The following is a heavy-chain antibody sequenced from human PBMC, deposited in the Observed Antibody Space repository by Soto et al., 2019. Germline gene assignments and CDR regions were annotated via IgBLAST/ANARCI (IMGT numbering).Heavy chain of an antibody. V-gene: IGHV3-23*01. CDR3: EKGPIVATIFAY. J-gene: IGHJ4*02. Sequence: GGSLRLSCAASGFTFSSYAMSWVRQAPGKGLEWVSAISGSGGSTYYADSVKGRFTISRDDSKNTLYLQMNSLRAEDTAVYYCEKGPIVATIFAYWGQGTLVTVSS. CDR1: GFTFSSYA. D-gene: IGHD5-12*01. CDR2: ISGSGGST.